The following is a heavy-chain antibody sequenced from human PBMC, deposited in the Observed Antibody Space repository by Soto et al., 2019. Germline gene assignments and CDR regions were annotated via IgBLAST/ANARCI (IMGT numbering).Heavy chain of an antibody. D-gene: IGHD3-3*01. CDR2: ISAYNGNT. CDR3: EREGDFGVVTYFDY. Sequence: GASVKVSCKASGYTFTSYGISWVRQAPGQGLEWMGWISAYNGNTNYAQKVQGRVTMTTDTSTSTAYMELRSLRSDDTAVYYCEREGDFGVVTYFDYWGQGTLVTVSS. CDR1: GYTFTSYG. J-gene: IGHJ4*02. V-gene: IGHV1-18*01.